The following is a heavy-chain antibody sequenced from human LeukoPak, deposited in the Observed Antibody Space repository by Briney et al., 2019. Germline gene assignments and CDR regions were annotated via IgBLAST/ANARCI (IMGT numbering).Heavy chain of an antibody. CDR2: INPNSGGT. J-gene: IGHJ5*02. Sequence: GASVKVSCKASGYTFTGYYMHWLRQAPGQGLEWMGWINPNSGGTNYAQKFQGRVTMTRDTSISTAYMELSRLRSDDTAVYYCARVRYCSGGSCYRGDNWFDPWGQGTLVTVSS. V-gene: IGHV1-2*02. CDR1: GYTFTGYY. CDR3: ARVRYCSGGSCYRGDNWFDP. D-gene: IGHD2-15*01.